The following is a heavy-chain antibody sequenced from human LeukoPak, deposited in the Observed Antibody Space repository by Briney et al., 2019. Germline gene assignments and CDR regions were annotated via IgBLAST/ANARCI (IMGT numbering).Heavy chain of an antibody. J-gene: IGHJ4*02. D-gene: IGHD4-11*01. CDR1: GFTFSGFA. Sequence: AGSLRLSCAASGFTFSGFAMHWVRQAPGKQLEYVSAICSDGGCTYYANSVKGRFTICRDNSKNTLYLQMGSLRAEDMAVYYCARWGYYSNYDYWGQGTLVTVSS. CDR3: ARWGYYSNYDY. CDR2: ICSDGGCT. V-gene: IGHV3-64*01.